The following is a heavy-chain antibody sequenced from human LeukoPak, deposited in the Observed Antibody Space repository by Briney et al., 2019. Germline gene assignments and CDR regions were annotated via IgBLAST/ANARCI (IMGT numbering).Heavy chain of an antibody. CDR2: INPNHGDT. D-gene: IGHD2-15*01. Sequence: GASVKVSCKASGYTFTGYYMRWVRQAPGQGLEWMGWINPNHGDTNYAQKFQDRVSMTRDTSISTAYMHLSRLRSADTAVYYCARSRCSGGSCYFDYWGQGTLVTVSS. J-gene: IGHJ4*02. CDR3: ARSRCSGGSCYFDY. V-gene: IGHV1-2*02. CDR1: GYTFTGYY.